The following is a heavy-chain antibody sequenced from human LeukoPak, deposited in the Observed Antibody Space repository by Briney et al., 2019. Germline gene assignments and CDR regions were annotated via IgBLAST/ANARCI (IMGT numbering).Heavy chain of an antibody. D-gene: IGHD6-6*01. V-gene: IGHV4-31*03. Sequence: PSETLSLTCTVSGGSISSVGYYWSWIRQHPGKGLEWTGYIYYSGSTYYNPSLKSRVTISVDTSKNQFSLKLSSVTAADTAVYYCARECLLFGSSVNWFDPWGQGTLVTVSS. J-gene: IGHJ5*02. CDR1: GGSISSVGYY. CDR3: ARECLLFGSSVNWFDP. CDR2: IYYSGST.